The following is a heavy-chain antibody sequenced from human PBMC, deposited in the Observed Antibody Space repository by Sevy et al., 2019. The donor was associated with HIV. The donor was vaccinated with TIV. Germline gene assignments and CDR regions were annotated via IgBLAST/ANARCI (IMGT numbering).Heavy chain of an antibody. CDR3: TTKGDLWSGYQFFEY. J-gene: IGHJ4*02. CDR1: GFTFSKDW. V-gene: IGHV3-15*01. CDR2: IKSRADGGTT. D-gene: IGHD3-3*01. Sequence: GESLKISCAASGFTFSKDWMTWVRQAPGKGLEWVGRIKSRADGGTTDYAAPVKGRFSISRDDSKNTLYLQMNSLKIEDTAVYYCTTKGDLWSGYQFFEYWGQGTLVTVSS.